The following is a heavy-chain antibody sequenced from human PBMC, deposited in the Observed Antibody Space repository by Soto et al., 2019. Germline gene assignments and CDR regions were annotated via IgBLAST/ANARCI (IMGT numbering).Heavy chain of an antibody. CDR2: MNPNSGNT. D-gene: IGHD5-12*01. V-gene: IGHV1-8*01. CDR3: ARVGAGTPYSGYGTFDY. CDR1: GYTFTSYD. Sequence: QVQLVQSGAEVKKPGASVKVSCKASGYTFTSYDINWVRQATGQGLEWMGWMNPNSGNTGYAQKFQGRVTMTRNTSISTAYMELSSLRSEDTAVYYCARVGAGTPYSGYGTFDYWGQGTLVTVSS. J-gene: IGHJ4*02.